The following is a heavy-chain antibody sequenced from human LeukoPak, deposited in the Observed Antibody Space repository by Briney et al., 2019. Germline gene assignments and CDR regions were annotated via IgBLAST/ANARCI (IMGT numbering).Heavy chain of an antibody. V-gene: IGHV3-21*01. D-gene: IGHD6-13*01. Sequence: GGSLRLSCAASGFTFGSYSMNWVRQAPGKGLEWVSSISSSSSYIYYADSVKGRFTISRDNAKNSLYLQMNSLRAEDTAVYYCARDKASSSWRDAFDIWGQGTMVTVSS. CDR2: ISSSSSYI. J-gene: IGHJ3*02. CDR1: GFTFGSYS. CDR3: ARDKASSSWRDAFDI.